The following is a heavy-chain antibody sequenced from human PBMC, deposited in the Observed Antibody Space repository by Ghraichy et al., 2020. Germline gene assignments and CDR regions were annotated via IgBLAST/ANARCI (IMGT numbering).Heavy chain of an antibody. Sequence: ASVKVSCKASGYTFTTYDINWVRQAPGQGLEWVGWMKPGSGDTGYAQKFQGRVTMSRDTSINTAYMELSSLRSEDTAVYFCARMDFWGNYPNPNWFDPWGQGTLVIVSS. J-gene: IGHJ5*02. D-gene: IGHD3-3*01. CDR3: ARMDFWGNYPNPNWFDP. CDR2: MKPGSGDT. CDR1: GYTFTTYD. V-gene: IGHV1-8*02.